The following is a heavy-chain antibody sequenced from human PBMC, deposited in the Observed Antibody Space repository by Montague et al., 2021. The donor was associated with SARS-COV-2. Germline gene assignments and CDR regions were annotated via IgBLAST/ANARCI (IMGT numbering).Heavy chain of an antibody. D-gene: IGHD5-24*01. J-gene: IGHJ4*02. CDR2: VNYSGSA. CDR1: GGSISSYN. V-gene: IGHV4-59*01. CDR3: SRVCLRWLELDPYFDY. Sequence: SETLSLTCTVSGGSISSYNWCWIWQHPGKGLEWIGYVNYSGSANYNPPPKSRVTITVNTSKNKYSLKLSYVTAADTAVYYCSRVCLRWLELDPYFDYWGQGTLVTVSS.